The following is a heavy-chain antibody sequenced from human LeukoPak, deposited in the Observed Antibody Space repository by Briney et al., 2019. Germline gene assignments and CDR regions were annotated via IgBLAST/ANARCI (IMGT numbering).Heavy chain of an antibody. J-gene: IGHJ4*02. D-gene: IGHD6-13*01. CDR3: AKDNSSSCLDY. CDR2: ISYDGSNK. CDR1: GFTFSSYG. Sequence: PGGSLRLSCAASGFTFSSYGMHWVRQAPGKGLEWVAVISYDGSNKYYADSVKGRFTISRDNSKNTLYLQMNSLRAEDTAVYYCAKDNSSSCLDYWGQGTLVTVSS. V-gene: IGHV3-30*18.